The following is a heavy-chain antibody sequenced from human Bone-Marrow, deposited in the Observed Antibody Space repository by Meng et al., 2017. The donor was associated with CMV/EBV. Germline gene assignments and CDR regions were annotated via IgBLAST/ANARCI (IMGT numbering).Heavy chain of an antibody. Sequence: GESLKISCVASGFIFSDYWMSWVRQAPGKGLEWVAFIRYDGSNKYYADSVKGRFTISRDNSKNTLYLQMNSLRAEDTAVYYCAKGDYGDYIAYWGQGTLVTVSS. J-gene: IGHJ4*02. CDR1: GFIFSDYW. D-gene: IGHD4-17*01. CDR2: IRYDGSNK. CDR3: AKGDYGDYIAY. V-gene: IGHV3-30*02.